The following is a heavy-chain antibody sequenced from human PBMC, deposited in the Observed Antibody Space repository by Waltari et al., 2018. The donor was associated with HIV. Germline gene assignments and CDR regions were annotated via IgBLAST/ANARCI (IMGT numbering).Heavy chain of an antibody. J-gene: IGHJ4*02. V-gene: IGHV1-2*02. CDR2: INTNRGCT. D-gene: IGHD6-13*01. CDR3: ARETVAAGTAADY. CDR1: GYTFTGYY. Sequence: QVQLVQSGAEVKKPGASVKVSCKASGYTFTGYYMHWVRQAPGQGLEWMGRINTNRGCTNYAKKFQDRVNMTRDTAISTAYMELSSLRSDDTAVYYWARETVAAGTAADYWGQGTLVTVSS.